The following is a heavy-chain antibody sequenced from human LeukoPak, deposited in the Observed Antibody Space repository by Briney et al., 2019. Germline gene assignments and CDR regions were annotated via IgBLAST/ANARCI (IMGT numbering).Heavy chain of an antibody. J-gene: IGHJ4*02. CDR2: AYYSGHT. CDR1: GGSISDNY. Sequence: PSETLSLTCTVSGGSISDNYWSWIRQPPGKGLEWIGDAYYSGHTNYNSSLKSRVTMSLDTSKSQFSLRLSSVTAADTAVYFCARHPFATPFDYWGPGTLVTVSS. CDR3: ARHPFATPFDY. D-gene: IGHD2-15*01. V-gene: IGHV4-59*08.